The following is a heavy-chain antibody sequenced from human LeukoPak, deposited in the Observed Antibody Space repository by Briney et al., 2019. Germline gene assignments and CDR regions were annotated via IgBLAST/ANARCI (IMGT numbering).Heavy chain of an antibody. J-gene: IGHJ4*02. V-gene: IGHV3-48*02. D-gene: IGHD1-26*01. CDR2: ISGISSIT. CDR1: GFTFSSYS. CDR3: ARDLHSGAYTFDS. Sequence: GGSLILSCAASGFTFSSYSMNWVRQAPGKGLEWVSYISGISSITYYAGSVKGRFTISRDDAKNSLYLQMNSLRDEDTAVYYCARDLHSGAYTFDSWGQGTLVTVSS.